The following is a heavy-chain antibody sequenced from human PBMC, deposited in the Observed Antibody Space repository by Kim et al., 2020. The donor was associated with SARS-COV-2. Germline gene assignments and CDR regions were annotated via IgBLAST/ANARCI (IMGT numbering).Heavy chain of an antibody. CDR2: ISSSSSTI. J-gene: IGHJ4*01. CDR1: GFTFSSYS. V-gene: IGHV3-48*02. Sequence: GGSLRLSCAASGFTFSSYSMNWVRQAPGQGLEWVSYISSSSSTIYYADPVKGRFTISRDNAKNSLYLQMNSLIDEDTAVYYCARGLLWFGVVDYWGHGTL. D-gene: IGHD3-10*01. CDR3: ARGLLWFGVVDY.